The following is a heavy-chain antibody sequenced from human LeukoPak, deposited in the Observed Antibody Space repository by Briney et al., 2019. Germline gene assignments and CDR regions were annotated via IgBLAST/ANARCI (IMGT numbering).Heavy chain of an antibody. CDR1: GFTFSYYW. J-gene: IGHJ4*02. CDR3: VRWDDY. Sequence: GGSLRLSCAASGFTFSYYWMSWVRQAPGKGLEWVANIKQDGNEKYYVDSVKGRFTISRDNAKNSLYLQMNSLRAEDTALYYCVRWDDYWGQGTQVTVSS. D-gene: IGHD1-26*01. CDR2: IKQDGNEK. V-gene: IGHV3-7*03.